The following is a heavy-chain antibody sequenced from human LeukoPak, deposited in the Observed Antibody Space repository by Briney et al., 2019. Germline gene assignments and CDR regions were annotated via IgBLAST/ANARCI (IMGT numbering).Heavy chain of an antibody. J-gene: IGHJ4*02. V-gene: IGHV3-23*01. CDR3: AKDLGEMATIWNYFDY. D-gene: IGHD5-24*01. CDR2: ISGSDGST. Sequence: PGGSLRLSCAVSGFTFSSYAMSWVRQAPGRGLEWVSTISGSDGSTYYADSVKGRFTISRDNSKNTLYLQMNSLRAEDTAVYYCAKDLGEMATIWNYFDYWGQGTLVTVSS. CDR1: GFTFSSYA.